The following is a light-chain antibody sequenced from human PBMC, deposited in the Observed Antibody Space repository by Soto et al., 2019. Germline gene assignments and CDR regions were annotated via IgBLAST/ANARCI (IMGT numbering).Light chain of an antibody. V-gene: IGLV1-44*01. CDR1: SSNIGSNT. CDR3: AAWDDSLNGLYV. Sequence: QSALTQPPSASGTPGQRVTISCSGSSSNIGSNTVNWYQQLPGTAPKLLIYSNNQRPSGVPDRFSGSKSGTSASLAISGLQSEDEPDYYCAAWDDSLNGLYVFGTRTKVTVL. CDR2: SNN. J-gene: IGLJ1*01.